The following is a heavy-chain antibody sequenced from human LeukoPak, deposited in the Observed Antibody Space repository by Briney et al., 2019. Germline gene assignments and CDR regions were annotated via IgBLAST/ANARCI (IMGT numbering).Heavy chain of an antibody. CDR1: GYTFTAYY. CDR3: ARDGDDSSGYYSR. CDR2: INPYSGGT. Sequence: ASMKVSCKASGYTFTAYYMHWVRQAPGQGLEWTGWINPYSGGTNYAQKFQGRVTMTRDTSISTAYMELSSLRFDDTAVYYCARDGDDSSGYYSRWGQGTLVTVSS. J-gene: IGHJ4*02. V-gene: IGHV1-2*02. D-gene: IGHD3-22*01.